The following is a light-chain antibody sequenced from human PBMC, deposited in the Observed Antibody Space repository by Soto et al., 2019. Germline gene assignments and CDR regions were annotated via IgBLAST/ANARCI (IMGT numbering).Light chain of an antibody. CDR2: WAS. V-gene: IGKV4-1*01. J-gene: IGKJ2*01. Sequence: DIVMTQSPDSLTVSLGERATINCKSRRSVLYSSNNKNYLAWYQQKPGQPPKLLIYWASTRESGVPDRFSGSGSGTDFTLTISSLQAEDVAVYYCQQYYSISYTFGQGTKLEIK. CDR3: QQYYSISYT. CDR1: RSVLYSSNNKNY.